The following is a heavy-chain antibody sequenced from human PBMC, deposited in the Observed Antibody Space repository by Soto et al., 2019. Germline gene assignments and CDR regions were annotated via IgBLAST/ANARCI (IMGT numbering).Heavy chain of an antibody. CDR2: ISSSSSYI. D-gene: IGHD3-3*01. Sequence: EVQLVESGGGLVKPGGSLRLSCAASGFTFSSYSMNWVRQAPGKGLEWVSSISSSSSYIYYADSVKGRFTISRDNAKNSLYLQMNSLRAEDTAVYYCARAGFGVVSSDYYYYGMDVWGQGTTVTVSS. V-gene: IGHV3-21*01. CDR1: GFTFSSYS. J-gene: IGHJ6*02. CDR3: ARAGFGVVSSDYYYYGMDV.